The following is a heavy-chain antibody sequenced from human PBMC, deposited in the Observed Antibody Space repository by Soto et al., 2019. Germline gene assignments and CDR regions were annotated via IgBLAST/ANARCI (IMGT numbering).Heavy chain of an antibody. CDR1: GYTFTNFY. V-gene: IGHV1-46*01. CDR3: VRDVSLGQRRGPTNSDY. J-gene: IGHJ4*01. Sequence: QVQLVQSGAEVKKPGASVRISCKASGYTFTNFYLYWVRQAPGQGPEWMGIISPRGDNTEYVQKFLGTVSMTRGTARGTVNMQVISLRSEDAAIYYCVRDVSLGQRRGPTNSDYWGHGTRLPLSP. D-gene: IGHD3-16*01. CDR2: ISPRGDNT.